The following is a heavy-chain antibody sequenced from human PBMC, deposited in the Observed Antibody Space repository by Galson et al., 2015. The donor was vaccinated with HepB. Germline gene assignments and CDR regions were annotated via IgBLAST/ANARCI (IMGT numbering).Heavy chain of an antibody. CDR1: GFTFSSYG. J-gene: IGHJ4*02. Sequence: SLRLSCAASGFTFSSYGMHWVRQAPGKGLEWVAVIWYDGSNKYYADSVKGRFTISRDNSKNTLYLQMNSLRAEGTAVYYCARDQVGRLLYSSGWPLDYWGQGTLVTVSS. D-gene: IGHD6-19*01. V-gene: IGHV3-33*01. CDR2: IWYDGSNK. CDR3: ARDQVGRLLYSSGWPLDY.